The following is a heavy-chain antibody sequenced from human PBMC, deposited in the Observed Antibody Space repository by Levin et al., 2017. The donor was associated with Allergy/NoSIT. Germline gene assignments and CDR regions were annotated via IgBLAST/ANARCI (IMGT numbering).Heavy chain of an antibody. CDR2: INPHSGDT. CDR3: ARDLYNDDSVFGY. J-gene: IGHJ4*02. D-gene: IGHD3-22*01. Sequence: GESLKISCKASRYIFSDYFIHWVRQPPGQGLEWMGWINPHSGDTKYAQEFQGRVTMTRDTSISTAYMELTRLTSDDPAVYYCARDLYNDDSVFGYWGQGTLVNVFS. V-gene: IGHV1-2*02. CDR1: RYIFSDYF.